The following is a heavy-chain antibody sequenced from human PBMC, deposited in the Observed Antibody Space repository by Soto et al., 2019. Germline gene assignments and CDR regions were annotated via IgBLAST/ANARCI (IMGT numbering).Heavy chain of an antibody. CDR2: IGVSGFLT. CDR1: GFTFRSYA. J-gene: IGHJ4*02. V-gene: IGHV3-23*01. CDR3: AKDLGGVDTWNDFDY. D-gene: IGHD1-1*01. Sequence: DVQLLESGGGLVQPGGSLRLSCAASGFTFRSYAMSWVRQAPGKGLEWVSSIGVSGFLTYYVDSVKGRFTISRDNSQNTLYLQMNSLRAEDTAVYYCAKDLGGVDTWNDFDYWGQGTLVTVSS.